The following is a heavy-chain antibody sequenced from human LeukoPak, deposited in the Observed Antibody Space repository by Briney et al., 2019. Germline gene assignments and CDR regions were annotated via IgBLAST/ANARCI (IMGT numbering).Heavy chain of an antibody. CDR1: GFTFSSYA. J-gene: IGHJ4*02. V-gene: IGHV3-23*01. Sequence: GGSLTLFCAASGFTFSSYAMRWVRQAPGKGLEWVSAISGSGGSTYYADSVKGRFTISRDNSKNTLYLQMNSLRADDTAVYYCARPKRGYWSSTSYSYYFDYWGQGTLVTVSS. CDR3: ARPKRGYWSSTSYSYYFDY. D-gene: IGHD2-2*01. CDR2: ISGSGGST.